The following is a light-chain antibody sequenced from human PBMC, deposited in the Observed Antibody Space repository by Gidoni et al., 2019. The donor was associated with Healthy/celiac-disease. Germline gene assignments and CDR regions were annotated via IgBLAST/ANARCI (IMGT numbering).Light chain of an antibody. CDR3: QQSYSTPPYT. CDR1: QSISSY. J-gene: IGKJ2*01. Sequence: DIQMTQSPSSLSASVGDRVTITCRASQSISSYLNWYQQKPGKAPKLLIYAASSLQSGVPSRFSGSGSGTDFTLTISSLQPEDFATYYCQQSYSTPPYTFXQXTKLGIK. V-gene: IGKV1-39*01. CDR2: AAS.